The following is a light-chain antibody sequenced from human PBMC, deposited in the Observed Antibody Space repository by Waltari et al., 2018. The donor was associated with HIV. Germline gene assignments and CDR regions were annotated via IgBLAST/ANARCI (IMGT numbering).Light chain of an antibody. CDR1: QGIRDK. Sequence: DIQMTQSPSSLSASIGDSVTITCRASQGIRDKLDWYQQKPGKAPQRLIYGASNLQSGVPSRFSGSRSGTEFTLTIISLQPEDFATYYCLQDSDYPWTFGQGTKVEIK. V-gene: IGKV1-17*01. CDR3: LQDSDYPWT. J-gene: IGKJ1*01. CDR2: GAS.